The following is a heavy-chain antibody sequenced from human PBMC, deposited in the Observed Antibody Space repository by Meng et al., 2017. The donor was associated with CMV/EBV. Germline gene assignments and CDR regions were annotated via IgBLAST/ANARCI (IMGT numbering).Heavy chain of an antibody. CDR3: ARRGSSPPPARNRAGYYYYYGMDV. J-gene: IGHJ6*02. D-gene: IGHD6-6*01. CDR1: GSTFSSYA. Sequence: VKVSCKASGSTFSSYAISWVRQAPGQGLEWMGGIIPIFGTANYAQKFQGRVTITTDESTSTAYMELSSLRSEDTAVYYCARRGSSPPPARNRAGYYYYYGMDVWGQGTTVTVSS. CDR2: IIPIFGTA. V-gene: IGHV1-69*05.